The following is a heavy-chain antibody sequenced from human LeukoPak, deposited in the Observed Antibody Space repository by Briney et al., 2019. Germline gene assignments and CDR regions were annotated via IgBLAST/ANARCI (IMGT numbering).Heavy chain of an antibody. D-gene: IGHD3-10*01. CDR3: ASGEYYYGSGSY. Sequence: SETLSLTCTVSGDSISGNYWTWIRQPPGKGLEWIGYIYYSGSTNYNASLKSRVTISVDTSKNQFSLKLSSVTAADTAVYYCASGEYYYGSGSYWGQGTLVTVSS. CDR2: IYYSGST. J-gene: IGHJ4*02. V-gene: IGHV4-59*08. CDR1: GDSISGNY.